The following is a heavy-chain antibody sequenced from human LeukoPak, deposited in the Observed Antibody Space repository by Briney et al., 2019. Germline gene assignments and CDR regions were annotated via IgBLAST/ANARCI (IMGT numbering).Heavy chain of an antibody. Sequence: GGSLRLSCAASGFTFSSYSMNWVRQAPGKGLEWVSYISSSSSTIYYADSVKGRFTITRDNAKNSLYLQMNSLRDEDTAMYYCARDRRLGYCSSTSCYYFDYWGQGTLVTVSS. CDR1: GFTFSSYS. D-gene: IGHD2-2*01. CDR2: ISSSSSTI. J-gene: IGHJ4*02. CDR3: ARDRRLGYCSSTSCYYFDY. V-gene: IGHV3-48*02.